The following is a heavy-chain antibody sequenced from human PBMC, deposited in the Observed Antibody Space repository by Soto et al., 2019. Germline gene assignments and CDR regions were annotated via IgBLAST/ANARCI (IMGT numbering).Heavy chain of an antibody. CDR3: ARGLYTMVRGVIRSGYWFDP. V-gene: IGHV4-59*01. CDR1: GGSISSYY. Sequence: SETLSLTCTVSGGSISSYYWSWIRQPPGKGLEWVGYIYYSGSTNYNPSLKSRVTISVDTSKNQFSLKLSSVTAADTAVYYCARGLYTMVRGVIRSGYWFDPWGQGTLVTVSS. CDR2: IYYSGST. J-gene: IGHJ5*02. D-gene: IGHD3-10*01.